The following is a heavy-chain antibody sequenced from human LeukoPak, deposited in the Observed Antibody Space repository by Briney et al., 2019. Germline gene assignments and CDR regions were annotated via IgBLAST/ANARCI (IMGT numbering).Heavy chain of an antibody. CDR1: GGSLSSGDYY. D-gene: IGHD3-10*01. V-gene: IGHV4-30-4*01. CDR2: IYYSGST. Sequence: PSQTLSLTCTVSGGSLSSGDYYWSWIRQPPGKGLEWIGYIYYSGSTYYNPSLKSRVTISVDTSKNQFSLKLSSVTAAYTAVYYCARDHRRITMVRGVIPPGYYYYGMDVWGKGTTVTVSS. CDR3: ARDHRRITMVRGVIPPGYYYYGMDV. J-gene: IGHJ6*04.